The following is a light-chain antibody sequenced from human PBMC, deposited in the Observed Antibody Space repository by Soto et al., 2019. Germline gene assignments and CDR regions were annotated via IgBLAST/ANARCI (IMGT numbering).Light chain of an antibody. CDR3: QRTCLAPPIT. CDR1: QGISSY. Sequence: DIQLTQSPSSLSASVGDRVTITCRVSQGISSYLNWYRQKPGKVPKLLIYSASNLQCGFPSRFSRSGSGRAFSLTICSLLTEDVATYYGQRTCLAPPITFGKGTRLEI. J-gene: IGKJ5*01. CDR2: SAS. V-gene: IGKV1-27*01.